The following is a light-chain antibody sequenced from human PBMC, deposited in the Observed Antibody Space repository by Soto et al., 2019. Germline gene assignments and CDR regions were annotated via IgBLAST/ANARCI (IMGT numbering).Light chain of an antibody. V-gene: IGKV1-5*01. CDR3: QQYETFSGT. CDR2: DAS. Sequence: DIQMTQSPSTLSASVGDTVTVTCRASQSVSGWLAWYQQKPGEAPKLLIYDASALPPGVPSRFSGSGSGTKFTPTIASLQPDDFATYYCQQYETFSGTFGPGTKVEI. CDR1: QSVSGW. J-gene: IGKJ1*01.